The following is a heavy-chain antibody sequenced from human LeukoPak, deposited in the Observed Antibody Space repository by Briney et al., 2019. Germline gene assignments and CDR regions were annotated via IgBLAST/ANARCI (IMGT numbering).Heavy chain of an antibody. J-gene: IGHJ4*02. Sequence: PGTSLRLSCAASGFTFSSYAMSWVRQAPGKGLEWEANIKQDGSEKYYVDSVKGRFTISRDNAKNSLYLQMNSLRAEDTAVYYCARDRIVGATYFDYWGQGTLVTVSS. CDR1: GFTFSSYA. CDR2: IKQDGSEK. V-gene: IGHV3-7*01. D-gene: IGHD1-26*01. CDR3: ARDRIVGATYFDY.